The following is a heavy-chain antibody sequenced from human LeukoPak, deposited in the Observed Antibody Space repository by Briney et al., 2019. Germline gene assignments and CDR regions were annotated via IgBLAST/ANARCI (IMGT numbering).Heavy chain of an antibody. CDR2: IGSGGYT. J-gene: IGHJ4*02. Sequence: GGSLRLSCMASGFTLSNYDMTWVRQTPGKGLEYVSSIGSGGYTFYAGSVKGRFSISRDISQNTVYLQMNSLRAEDTAMYFCAKKLPGASYYFDFWGQGTLVTVSS. V-gene: IGHV3-23*01. CDR1: GFTLSNYD. D-gene: IGHD7-27*01. CDR3: AKKLPGASYYFDF.